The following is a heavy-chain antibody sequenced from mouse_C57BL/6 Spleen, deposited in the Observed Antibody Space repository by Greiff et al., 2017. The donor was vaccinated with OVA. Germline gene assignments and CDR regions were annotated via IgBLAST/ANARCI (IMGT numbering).Heavy chain of an antibody. Sequence: EVQRVESGGGLVQPGGSLSLSCAASGFTFTDYYMSWVRQPPGKALEWLGFIRNKANGYTTEYSASVKGRFTISRDNSQSILYLQMNALRAEDSATYYCARLYYYGSSYFDYWGKGTTLTVSS. CDR1: GFTFTDYY. D-gene: IGHD1-1*01. V-gene: IGHV7-3*01. CDR3: ARLYYYGSSYFDY. J-gene: IGHJ2*01. CDR2: IRNKANGYTT.